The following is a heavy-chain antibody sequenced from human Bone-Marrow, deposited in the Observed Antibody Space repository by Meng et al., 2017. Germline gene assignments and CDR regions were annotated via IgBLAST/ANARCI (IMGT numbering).Heavy chain of an antibody. CDR1: GFTFSSYA. CDR2: ISSYGDTT. Sequence: GESLKISCAASGFTFSSYAMHWVRQAPGKGLEYVSGISSYGDTTYYGTSVKGRFTISRDDSKNTLYLQMGNVRGEDMAVYYCASGYRSSWSYFDYWGPGALVTVPQ. CDR3: ASGYRSSWSYFDY. D-gene: IGHD6-13*01. J-gene: IGHJ4*02. V-gene: IGHV3-64*01.